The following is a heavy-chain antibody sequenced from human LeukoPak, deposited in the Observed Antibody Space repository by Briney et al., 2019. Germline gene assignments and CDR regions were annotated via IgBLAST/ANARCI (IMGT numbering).Heavy chain of an antibody. CDR2: IYYSGST. D-gene: IGHD4-17*01. CDR1: GGSLSSYY. V-gene: IGHV4-59*08. J-gene: IGHJ4*02. Sequence: SETLSLACTVSGGSLSSYYWSWIRQPPGKGLEWIGYIYYSGSTNYNPSLKSRVTISVDTSKNQFSLKLSSVTAADTAVYYCARSGSTVSPFDYWGQGTLVTVSS. CDR3: ARSGSTVSPFDY.